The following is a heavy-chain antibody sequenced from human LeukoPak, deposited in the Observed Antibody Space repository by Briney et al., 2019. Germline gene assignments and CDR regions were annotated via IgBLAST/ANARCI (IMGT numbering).Heavy chain of an antibody. J-gene: IGHJ4*02. V-gene: IGHV4-34*01. CDR2: INHSGST. CDR3: ARGSRRITIFGLPYYFDY. D-gene: IGHD3-3*01. CDR1: GGSFSGYY. Sequence: SETLSLTCAVYGGSFSGYYWSWIRQPPGKGLEWIGEINHSGSTNYNPSLKSRVTISVDTSKNQFSLKLSSVTAADTAVYYCARGSRRITIFGLPYYFDYWGQGILVTVSS.